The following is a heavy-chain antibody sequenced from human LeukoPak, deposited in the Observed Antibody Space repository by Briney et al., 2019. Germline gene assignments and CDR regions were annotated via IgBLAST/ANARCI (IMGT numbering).Heavy chain of an antibody. V-gene: IGHV3-23*01. J-gene: IGHJ1*01. CDR3: AKDPLWFGELSSSG. Sequence: GGSLRLSCAASGITFSSYAMTWVRQAPGKGLERVSGISGSGGSTYYADSVKGRFTISRDNSKNTLYLQMNSLRAEDTAVYYCAKDPLWFGELSSSGWGQGTLVTVSS. D-gene: IGHD3-10*01. CDR1: GITFSSYA. CDR2: ISGSGGST.